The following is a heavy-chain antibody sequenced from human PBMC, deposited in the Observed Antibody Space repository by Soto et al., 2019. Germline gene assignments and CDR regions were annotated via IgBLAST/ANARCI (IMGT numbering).Heavy chain of an antibody. Sequence: GGSLRLSCAASGFTFSRYSMNWVRQDPGKGLEWVSSISSTTNYIYYADSMKGRFTVSRDNAKNSVYLDMNSLSAEDTAVDYCARGDRWLDPGSFDFWGKGTMVNV. CDR3: ARGDRWLDPGSFDF. CDR1: GFTFSRYS. CDR2: ISSTTNYI. D-gene: IGHD3-22*01. V-gene: IGHV3-21*01. J-gene: IGHJ3*01.